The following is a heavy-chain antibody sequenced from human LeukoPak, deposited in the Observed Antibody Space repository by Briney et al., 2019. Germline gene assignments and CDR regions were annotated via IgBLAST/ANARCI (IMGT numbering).Heavy chain of an antibody. CDR3: ASVRGNDYGDGFDI. J-gene: IGHJ3*02. CDR1: GFTFSSYS. CDR2: ISSSSSTI. Sequence: GESLTLSCAASGFTFSSYSMYWVRQAPGKGLDWVSYISSSSSTIYYADSVKGRCTISRDNAENSLYLQMHSLRDADTAVYYCASVRGNDYGDGFDIWGQGTVVTVSS. D-gene: IGHD1-26*01. V-gene: IGHV3-48*02.